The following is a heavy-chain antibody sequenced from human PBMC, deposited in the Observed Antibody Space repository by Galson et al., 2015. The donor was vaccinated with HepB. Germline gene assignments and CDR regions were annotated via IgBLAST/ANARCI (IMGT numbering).Heavy chain of an antibody. J-gene: IGHJ4*02. D-gene: IGHD3-10*01. Sequence: SLRLSCAASGFTFNNYAMGWVRHAPGKGLEWVSAITGSGDKTYYGDSVKGRFTVSRDNSRNTLYLQMNSLRAEDTALYYCAKVPRNIITIVRGVIIAYFDAWGQGTLVTVSS. CDR3: AKVPRNIITIVRGVIIAYFDA. V-gene: IGHV3-23*01. CDR1: GFTFNNYA. CDR2: ITGSGDKT.